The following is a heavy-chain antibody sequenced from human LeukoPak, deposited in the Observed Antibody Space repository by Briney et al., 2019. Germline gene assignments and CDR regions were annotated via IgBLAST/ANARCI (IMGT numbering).Heavy chain of an antibody. CDR1: GFTFDDYA. Sequence: GGSLRLSCAASGFTFDDYAMHWVRQAPGKGLEWVSGISWHSGSIGYADSVKGRFTISRDNAKNSLYLQMNSLRAEDTALYYCAKDADYDILTGYLGYWGQGTLVTVSS. D-gene: IGHD3-9*01. CDR3: AKDADYDILTGYLGY. CDR2: ISWHSGSI. V-gene: IGHV3-9*01. J-gene: IGHJ4*02.